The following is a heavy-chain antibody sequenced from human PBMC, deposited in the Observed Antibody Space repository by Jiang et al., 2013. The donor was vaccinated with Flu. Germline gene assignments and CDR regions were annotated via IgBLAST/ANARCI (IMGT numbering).Heavy chain of an antibody. J-gene: IGHJ4*02. V-gene: IGHV4-38-2*01. D-gene: IGHD3-10*01. Sequence: LLKPSETLSLTCGVSGYSISSGYYWGWDPAAPREGLEYIGSVYRSGNTYYNPSLKSRATISVDTSNNQFSLKLSSVTAADTAVYYCARHSKYYGSGSYYNPFDYWGQGTLVTVSS. CDR1: GYSISSGYY. CDR2: VYRSGNT. CDR3: ARHSKYYGSGSYYNPFDY.